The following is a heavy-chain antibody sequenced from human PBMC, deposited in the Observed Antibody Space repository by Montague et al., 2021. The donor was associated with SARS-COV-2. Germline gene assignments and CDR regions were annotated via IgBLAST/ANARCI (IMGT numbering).Heavy chain of an antibody. V-gene: IGHV6-1*01. CDR2: TYYRSKWYN. Sequence: CAISGDSVSSNIATWNWIRQFPSRGLEWLGRTYYRSKWYNDYAVSVKSRVIINPDTSNNRISLQLNSVTPEGTAVYYCARAYCGGDCYFYWYFDLWGRGTLVTVSS. D-gene: IGHD2-21*02. CDR1: GDSVSSNIAT. J-gene: IGHJ2*01. CDR3: ARAYCGGDCYFYWYFDL.